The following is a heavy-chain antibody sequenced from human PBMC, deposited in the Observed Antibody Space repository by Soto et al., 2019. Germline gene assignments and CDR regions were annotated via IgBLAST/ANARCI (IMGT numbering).Heavy chain of an antibody. Sequence: LSLSCAASGFTFISYAMHWVRQAPGNVLEWVAVISYDGSNKYYADSVKGRFTISRDNSKNTLYLQMNSLRAEDTAVYYCARDGQIIVGAHRANWFDPWGQGTPVTVSS. D-gene: IGHD1-26*01. CDR3: ARDGQIIVGAHRANWFDP. J-gene: IGHJ5*02. CDR2: ISYDGSNK. CDR1: GFTFISYA. V-gene: IGHV3-30-3*01.